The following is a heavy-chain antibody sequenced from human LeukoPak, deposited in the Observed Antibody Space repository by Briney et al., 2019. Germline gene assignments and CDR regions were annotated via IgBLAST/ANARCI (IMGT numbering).Heavy chain of an antibody. V-gene: IGHV3-30*03. CDR2: VTYGEGDK. Sequence: GRSLRLSCEVSGFKISNNGMHWVRQAPGKGLEWVGVVTYGEGDKYYADSVKGRFTISRDNSKNTLYLQMNRLRVEDTALYYCAREESSGYYRTADYWGQGTLVTVSS. J-gene: IGHJ4*02. CDR3: AREESSGYYRTADY. D-gene: IGHD6-19*01. CDR1: GFKISNNG.